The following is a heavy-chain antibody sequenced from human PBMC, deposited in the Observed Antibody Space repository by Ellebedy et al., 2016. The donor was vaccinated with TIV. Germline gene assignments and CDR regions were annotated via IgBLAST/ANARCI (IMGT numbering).Heavy chain of an antibody. CDR1: GFTFTNDW. Sequence: PGGSLRLSCVSSGFTFTNDWMTWVRQAPGKGLEWVANIKEQGSDKYYADSVKGRFTISRDNAKNSIYLQMSSLRVEDTDIYYCARALTGSVSTAYGLYVWGQGTTVTVSS. CDR2: IKEQGSDK. J-gene: IGHJ6*02. V-gene: IGHV3-7*03. D-gene: IGHD3-16*01. CDR3: ARALTGSVSTAYGLYV.